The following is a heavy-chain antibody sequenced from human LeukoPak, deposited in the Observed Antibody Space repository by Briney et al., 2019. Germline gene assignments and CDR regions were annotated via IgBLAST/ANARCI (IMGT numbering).Heavy chain of an antibody. D-gene: IGHD3-10*01. V-gene: IGHV4-34*01. J-gene: IGHJ4*02. CDR1: GGSSSGYY. Sequence: SETLSLTCVVYGGSSSGYYWSWIRQPPGKGLEWIGEINHSGSTNQNPSLKSRVTISIDTSKNQFSLKLSSVTGADTAVYYCARGYGSGSYFVYWGQGTLVSVSS. CDR2: INHSGST. CDR3: ARGYGSGSYFVY.